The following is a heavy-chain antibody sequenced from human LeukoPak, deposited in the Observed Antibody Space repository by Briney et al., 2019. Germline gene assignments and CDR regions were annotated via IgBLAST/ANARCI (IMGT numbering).Heavy chain of an antibody. CDR3: FSDDSSGNFDT. V-gene: IGHV1-2*02. CDR2: INPYSGDT. J-gene: IGHJ4*02. Sequence: ASVKVSCKASGYSFTGYYIHWLRQAPGQGLEWIGWINPYSGDTNYARKFQGRVTMTRDTSISTAYMELSGLTSDDTSVYYCFSDDSSGNFDTWGQGTPVTVSS. CDR1: GYSFTGYY. D-gene: IGHD3-22*01.